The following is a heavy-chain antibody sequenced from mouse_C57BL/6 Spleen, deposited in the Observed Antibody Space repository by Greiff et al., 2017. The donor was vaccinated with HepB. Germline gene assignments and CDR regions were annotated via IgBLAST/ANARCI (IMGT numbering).Heavy chain of an antibody. Sequence: VQLQQSGPELVKPGASVKMSCKASGYTFTDYNMHWVKQSHGKSLEWIGYINPNNGGTSYNQKFKGKATLTVNKSSSTAYMELRSLTSEDSAVYYCARMGNYGSSFSWFAYWGQGTLVTVSA. D-gene: IGHD1-1*01. CDR2: INPNNGGT. V-gene: IGHV1-22*01. J-gene: IGHJ3*01. CDR1: GYTFTDYN. CDR3: ARMGNYGSSFSWFAY.